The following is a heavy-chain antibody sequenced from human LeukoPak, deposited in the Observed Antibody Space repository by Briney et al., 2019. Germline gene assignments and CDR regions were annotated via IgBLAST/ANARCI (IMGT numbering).Heavy chain of an antibody. J-gene: IGHJ4*02. Sequence: GGPLRSSGAAPGFTFSSYWIHGARKVPGKGLVWVSRISSDGSSTSYADSVKGRFTTSRDNAKNTLYLQMNSLRAEDTAMYYCATRPGGTSFDYWGQGILVTVSS. CDR1: GFTFSSYW. CDR2: ISSDGSST. V-gene: IGHV3-74*01. CDR3: ATRPGGTSFDY. D-gene: IGHD3-16*01.